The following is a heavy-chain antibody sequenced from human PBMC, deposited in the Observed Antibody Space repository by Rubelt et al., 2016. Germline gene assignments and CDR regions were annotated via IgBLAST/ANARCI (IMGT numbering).Heavy chain of an antibody. D-gene: IGHD1-26*01. CDR3: ARPSPASFLGATPDAFDI. Sequence: QVQLQQWGAGLLKPSETLSLTCAVYGGSFSGYYWSWIRQPPGKGLEWIGEISHSGSTNYNPSLKRRVTISVDTSKTQFSLKLSSVTAADTAVYYCARPSPASFLGATPDAFDIWGQGTMVTVSS. V-gene: IGHV4-34*01. J-gene: IGHJ3*02. CDR2: ISHSGST. CDR1: GGSFSGYY.